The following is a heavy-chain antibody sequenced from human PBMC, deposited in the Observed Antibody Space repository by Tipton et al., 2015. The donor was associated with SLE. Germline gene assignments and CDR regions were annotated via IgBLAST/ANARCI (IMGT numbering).Heavy chain of an antibody. CDR2: INHSGST. CDR1: GGSFSGYY. J-gene: IGHJ3*02. CDR3: ARGKVTMVRGIMSAFDI. V-gene: IGHV4-34*01. Sequence: TLSLTCTVYGGSFSGYYWSWIRQPPGKGLEWIGEINHSGSTNYNSSLKSRVTISVDTSKNQFSLKLSSVTAADTAVYYCARGKVTMVRGIMSAFDIWGQGTMVTVSS. D-gene: IGHD3-10*01.